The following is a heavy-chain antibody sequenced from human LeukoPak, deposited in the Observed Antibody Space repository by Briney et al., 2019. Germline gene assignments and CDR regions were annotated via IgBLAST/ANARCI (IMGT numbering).Heavy chain of an antibody. D-gene: IGHD5-12*01. J-gene: IGHJ4*02. Sequence: GGSLRLSCAASGFTFSNAWMSWVRQAPGKGLEWVGRIKSKTDGGTTDYAAPVKGRFTISRDDSKNTLYLQMNSLKTEDTAVYYCTTGSGYSGYDSFFVYWGQGTLVTVSS. V-gene: IGHV3-15*01. CDR2: IKSKTDGGTT. CDR1: GFTFSNAW. CDR3: TTGSGYSGYDSFFVY.